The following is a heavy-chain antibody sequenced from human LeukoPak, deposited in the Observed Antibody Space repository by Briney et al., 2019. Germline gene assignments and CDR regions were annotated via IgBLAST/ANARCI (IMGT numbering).Heavy chain of an antibody. CDR2: IYWNDDK. J-gene: IGHJ4*02. D-gene: IGHD3-10*01. CDR1: GFSLSTTGVG. Sequence: KESGPTLVKPTQTLTLTCTFSGFSLSTTGVGVGWIRQSPGKALEWLAVIYWNDDKSYSPSLKSRLTITKDTSKNQVVLIMTNMDPVDTATYYCAHKGRGSGSYNMWGQGTLVTVSS. V-gene: IGHV2-5*01. CDR3: AHKGRGSGSYNM.